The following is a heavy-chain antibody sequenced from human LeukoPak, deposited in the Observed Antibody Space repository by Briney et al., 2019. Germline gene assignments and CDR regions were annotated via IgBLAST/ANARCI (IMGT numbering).Heavy chain of an antibody. CDR2: ISSSSSYT. V-gene: IGHV3-11*06. D-gene: IGHD6-25*01. CDR3: ARRSKAYSSGEYYFDY. Sequence: PGGSLRLSCAASGFTFSDYYMSWIRQAPGKGLGWVSYISSSSSYTNYADSVKGRFTISRDNAKNSLYLQMNSLRAEDTAAYYCARRSKAYSSGEYYFDYWGQGTLVTVSS. CDR1: GFTFSDYY. J-gene: IGHJ4*02.